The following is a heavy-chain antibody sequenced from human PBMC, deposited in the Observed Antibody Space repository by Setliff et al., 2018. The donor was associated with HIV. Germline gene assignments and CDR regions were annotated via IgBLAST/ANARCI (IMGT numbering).Heavy chain of an antibody. J-gene: IGHJ6*02. Sequence: LSLTCTVSGGSTSSGSYYWSWIRQPAGKGLEYIGRIHISGANNYNPSLASRLTISVDTSKNQISLKLSSVTAADTAVYYCARDNAYYYGSGSHRYYAMDVWGRGTTVTVSS. V-gene: IGHV4-61*02. D-gene: IGHD3-10*01. CDR1: GGSTSSGSYY. CDR3: ARDNAYYYGSGSHRYYAMDV. CDR2: IHISGAN.